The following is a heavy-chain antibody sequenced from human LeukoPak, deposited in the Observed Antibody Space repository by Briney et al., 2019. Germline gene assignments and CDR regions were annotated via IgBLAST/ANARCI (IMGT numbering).Heavy chain of an antibody. D-gene: IGHD3-22*01. CDR2: IYYSGST. CDR1: GGSISNYY. V-gene: IGHV4-59*08. CDR3: ARHYDLRSNLWPFDP. J-gene: IGHJ5*02. Sequence: SETLSLTCTVSGGSISNYYWSWIRQPPGKGLEWIGYIYYSGSTKYNPSLKSRVTISVDTSKNQFSLKLSSVTAADTAVYYCARHYDLRSNLWPFDPWCQGTLVTVSS.